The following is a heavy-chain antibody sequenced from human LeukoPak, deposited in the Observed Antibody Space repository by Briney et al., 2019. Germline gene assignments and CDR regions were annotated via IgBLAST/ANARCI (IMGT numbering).Heavy chain of an antibody. CDR3: ARDSSTWY. J-gene: IGHJ4*02. CDR1: GFTFSRYS. V-gene: IGHV3-48*04. Sequence: GGSLRLSCAASGFTFSRYSMNWVRQAPGKGLEWVSYISSSGSTKYYADSVKGRFTISRDNAKNSLYLQMNSLRAEDTAVYYCARDSSTWYWGQGTLVTVSS. CDR2: ISSSGSTK. D-gene: IGHD6-13*01.